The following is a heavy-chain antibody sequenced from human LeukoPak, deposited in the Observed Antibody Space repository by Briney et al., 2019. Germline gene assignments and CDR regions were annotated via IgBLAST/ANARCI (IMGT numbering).Heavy chain of an antibody. J-gene: IGHJ4*02. CDR3: ARTYYDYVWGSYRYWNFDY. V-gene: IGHV4-31*03. D-gene: IGHD3-16*02. Sequence: SETLSLTCTVSGGSISSGGYYWSWIRQHPGKGLEWIGYIYYSGSTYYNPSLKSRVTISVDTSKNQFSLKLSSVTAADTAVYYCARTYYDYVWGSYRYWNFDYWGQGTLVTVSS. CDR2: IYYSGST. CDR1: GGSISSGGYY.